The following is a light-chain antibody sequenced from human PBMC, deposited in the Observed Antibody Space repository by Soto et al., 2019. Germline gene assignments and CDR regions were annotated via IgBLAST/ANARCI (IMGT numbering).Light chain of an antibody. CDR2: EVS. V-gene: IGLV2-14*01. Sequence: QSALTQPASVSGSPGQSITISCTGTSSDVAVYNYVSWYQQHPGKAPKLMIYEVSNRPSGVSHRFSGSKSGDTASLTISGRQAEDEADYYCSSYTSSSTLYVFGTGTKLTVL. CDR1: SSDVAVYNY. CDR3: SSYTSSSTLYV. J-gene: IGLJ1*01.